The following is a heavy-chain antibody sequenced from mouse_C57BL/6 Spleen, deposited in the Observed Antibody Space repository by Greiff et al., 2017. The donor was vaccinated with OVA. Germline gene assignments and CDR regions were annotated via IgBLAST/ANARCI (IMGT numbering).Heavy chain of an antibody. Sequence: EVKLVESGGDLVKPGGSLKLSCAASGFTFSSYGMSWVRQTPDKRLEWVATISSGGSYTYYPDSVKGRFTISRDNAKNTLYLQMSSLKSEDTAMYYCARQPSYDDYDGYYAMDYWGQGTSVTVSS. CDR1: GFTFSSYG. J-gene: IGHJ4*01. D-gene: IGHD2-4*01. V-gene: IGHV5-6*01. CDR3: ARQPSYDDYDGYYAMDY. CDR2: ISSGGSYT.